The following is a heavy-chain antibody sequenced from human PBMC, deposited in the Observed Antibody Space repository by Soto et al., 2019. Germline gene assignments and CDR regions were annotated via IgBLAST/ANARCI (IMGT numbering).Heavy chain of an antibody. CDR3: ANSPGAAAYPLDYFDY. Sequence: QVQLVESGGGVVQPGRSLRLSCAASGFTFSSYGMHWVRQAPGKGLEGVAVISYDGSNKYYADSVKGRFTISRDNSKDKLYLQMNSLRAEDTAVYYCANSPGAAAYPLDYFDYWGQGTLVTVSS. J-gene: IGHJ4*02. CDR2: ISYDGSNK. CDR1: GFTFSSYG. D-gene: IGHD2-2*01. V-gene: IGHV3-30*18.